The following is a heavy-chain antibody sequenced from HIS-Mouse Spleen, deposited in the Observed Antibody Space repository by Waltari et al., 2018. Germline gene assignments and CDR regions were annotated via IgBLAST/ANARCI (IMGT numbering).Heavy chain of an antibody. CDR1: GGSISSYY. V-gene: IGHV4-4*07. D-gene: IGHD3-3*01. J-gene: IGHJ3*02. CDR3: ARDFHDFWSGYYGGDKKHDAFDI. Sequence: QVQLQESGPGLVKPSETLSLTCTVSGGSISSYYWSWIRQPAGKGLEWIGRIYTRGSTKSNPSIKSRVTMSVDTSKNRFSLKLSSVTAADTAVYYCARDFHDFWSGYYGGDKKHDAFDIWGQGTMVTVSS. CDR2: IYTRGST.